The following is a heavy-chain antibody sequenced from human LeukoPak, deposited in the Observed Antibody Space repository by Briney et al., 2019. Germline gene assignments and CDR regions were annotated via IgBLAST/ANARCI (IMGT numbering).Heavy chain of an antibody. CDR2: IYHSGTT. CDR1: GYSISSGYY. D-gene: IGHD4-23*01. Sequence: PSETLSLTCTVSGYSISSGYYWGWIRQPPGKGLEWIGNIYHSGTTYYNPSLKSRVTISVDTSKNQFSLKLSSVTAADTAVYYCARDGLNDYGGNSFDYWGQGTLVTVSS. CDR3: ARDGLNDYGGNSFDY. J-gene: IGHJ4*02. V-gene: IGHV4-38-2*02.